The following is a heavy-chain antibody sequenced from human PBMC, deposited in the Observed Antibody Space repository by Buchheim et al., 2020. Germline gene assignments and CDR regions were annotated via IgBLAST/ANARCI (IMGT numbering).Heavy chain of an antibody. Sequence: EAMLLESGGDLVQPGGSLRLSCEASGFTISDYAMNWVRQAPGKGLEWVSYISGSGSTTFYADSVKGRFTISRDNVKYSLYLQMNSLRVEDAAIYYCAKAASSSWYGASYYGLDVWGQGTT. D-gene: IGHD6-13*01. CDR1: GFTISDYA. CDR2: ISGSGSTT. J-gene: IGHJ6*02. CDR3: AKAASSSWYGASYYGLDV. V-gene: IGHV3-48*04.